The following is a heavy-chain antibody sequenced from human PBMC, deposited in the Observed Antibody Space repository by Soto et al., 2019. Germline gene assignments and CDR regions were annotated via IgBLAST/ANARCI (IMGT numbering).Heavy chain of an antibody. CDR2: IIPIFGTA. V-gene: IGHV1-69*01. Sequence: QVQLVQSGAEVKKPGSSVKVSCKASGGTFSSYAISWVRQAPGQGLEWMGGIIPIFGTANYAQKFQGRVTITADESTSTAYMELSSLRSEDTAVYYCARDFREQWLLRYSYYGMDVWGQGTTVTVSS. J-gene: IGHJ6*02. CDR1: GGTFSSYA. D-gene: IGHD6-19*01. CDR3: ARDFREQWLLRYSYYGMDV.